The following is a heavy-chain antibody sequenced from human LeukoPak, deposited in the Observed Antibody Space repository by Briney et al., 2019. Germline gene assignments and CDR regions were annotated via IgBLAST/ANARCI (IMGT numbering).Heavy chain of an antibody. CDR2: IKQDGSEK. CDR1: GFRFNTYW. J-gene: IGHJ6*03. CDR3: ARKSGGYYYYMDV. Sequence: GGSLRLSCAASGFRFNTYWMSWVRQAPGKGLEWVANIKQDGSEKYYVDSVKGRFTISRDNAKNSLYLQMNSLRAEDTAVYYCARKSGGYYYYMDVWGKGTTVTVSS. D-gene: IGHD3-16*01. V-gene: IGHV3-7*01.